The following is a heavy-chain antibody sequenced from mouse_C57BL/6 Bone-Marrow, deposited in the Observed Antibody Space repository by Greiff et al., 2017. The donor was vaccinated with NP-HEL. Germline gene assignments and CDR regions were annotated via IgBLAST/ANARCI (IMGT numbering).Heavy chain of an antibody. CDR1: GYTFTSYW. Sequence: QVQLQQPGAELVKPGASVKMSCKASGYTFTSYWITWVKQRPGQGLEWIGDIYPGSGSTNYIEKFKSKATLTVDTSSSTAYMQLSSLTSEESAVYYCATTMVTSWYFDVWGTGTTVTVSS. V-gene: IGHV1-55*01. CDR2: IYPGSGST. CDR3: ATTMVTSWYFDV. D-gene: IGHD2-2*01. J-gene: IGHJ1*03.